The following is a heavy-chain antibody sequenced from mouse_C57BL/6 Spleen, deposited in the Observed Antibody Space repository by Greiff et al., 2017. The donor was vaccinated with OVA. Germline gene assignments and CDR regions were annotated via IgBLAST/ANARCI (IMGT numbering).Heavy chain of an antibody. CDR3: ARLVSGTLYAMDY. CDR1: GYTFTSYW. V-gene: IGHV1-53*01. Sequence: VQLQQPGTELVKPGASVKLSCKASGYTFTSYWMHWVKQRPGQGLEWIGNINPSNGGTNYNEKFKSKATLTVDKSSSTAYMQLSSLTSEDSAVYDCARLVSGTLYAMDYWGQGTSVTVSS. CDR2: INPSNGGT. J-gene: IGHJ4*01. D-gene: IGHD6-2*01.